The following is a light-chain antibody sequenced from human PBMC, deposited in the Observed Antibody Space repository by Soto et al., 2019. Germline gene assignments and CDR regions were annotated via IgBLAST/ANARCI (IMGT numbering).Light chain of an antibody. CDR1: YNY. J-gene: IGKJ4*01. CDR2: LGS. CDR3: MQALQTPLT. Sequence: DIVMTQSPLSLPVTLESRPPSPAGLVYNYLDWYLQQPGQSPQLLIYLGSNRASGVPDRFSGSGSGTDFTIKISRVEAEDVVFYYCMQALQTPLTFGGGTKVEIK. V-gene: IGKV2-28*01.